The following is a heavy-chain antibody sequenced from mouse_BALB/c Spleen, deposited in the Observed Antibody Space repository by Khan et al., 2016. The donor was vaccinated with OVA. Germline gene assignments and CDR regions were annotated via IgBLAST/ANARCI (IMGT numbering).Heavy chain of an antibody. CDR3: AREDGDYYAMDF. J-gene: IGHJ4*01. Sequence: QVRLQQSGPELVKPGASVKISCKASVYAFSSSWMNWVKQRPGQGLEWIGRIYPGDGNTNYNGKFKGKATLTADKSSSTAYMQLSSLTSVDSAVYFCAREDGDYYAMDFWGQGTSVTVSS. CDR1: VYAFSSSW. D-gene: IGHD2-13*01. V-gene: IGHV1-82*01. CDR2: IYPGDGNT.